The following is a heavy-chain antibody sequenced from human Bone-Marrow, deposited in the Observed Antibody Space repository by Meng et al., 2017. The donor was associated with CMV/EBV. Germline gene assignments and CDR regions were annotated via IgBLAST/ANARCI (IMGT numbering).Heavy chain of an antibody. Sequence: LSLTCAASGFTFSSYSMNWVRQAPGKGLEWVSSISSSSSYIYYADSVKGRFTISRDNAKNSLYLQMNSLRAEDTAVYYCARLEVVVVPAAIRNYYYYGMDVWGQGTTVNGAS. D-gene: IGHD2-2*02. CDR1: GFTFSSYS. CDR2: ISSSSSYI. CDR3: ARLEVVVVPAAIRNYYYYGMDV. J-gene: IGHJ6*01. V-gene: IGHV3-21*01.